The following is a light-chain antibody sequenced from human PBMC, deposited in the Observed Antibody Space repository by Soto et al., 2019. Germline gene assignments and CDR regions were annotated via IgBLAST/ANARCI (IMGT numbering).Light chain of an antibody. CDR2: GAS. CDR1: QSVSSN. CDR3: QQYVSPPT. J-gene: IGKJ1*01. V-gene: IGKV3-20*01. Sequence: VVNNSAVAVSLSQGERATLSCRASQSVSSNLAWYQQKPGQAPRLLIYGASSRATGIPDRFSGSGSGTDFTLTISILEPEDLAVYYWQQYVSPPTFGQRTNV.